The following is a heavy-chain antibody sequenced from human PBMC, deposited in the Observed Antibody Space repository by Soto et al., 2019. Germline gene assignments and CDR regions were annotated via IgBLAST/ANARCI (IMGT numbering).Heavy chain of an antibody. Sequence: PSETLSLTCAVYGGSFSGYYWSWIRQPPGKGLEWIGEINHSGSTNYNPSLKSRVTISVDTSKNQFSLKLSSVTAADTAVYYCARGGPTYYYYRMDVWGQGTTVTVSS. CDR2: INHSGST. CDR1: GGSFSGYY. V-gene: IGHV4-34*01. J-gene: IGHJ6*02. D-gene: IGHD1-26*01. CDR3: ARGGPTYYYYRMDV.